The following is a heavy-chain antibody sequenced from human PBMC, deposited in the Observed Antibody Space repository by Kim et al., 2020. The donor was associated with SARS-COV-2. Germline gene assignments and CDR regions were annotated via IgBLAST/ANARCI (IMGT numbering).Heavy chain of an antibody. J-gene: IGHJ4*02. V-gene: IGHV3-21*01. CDR3: ANAIYGGKVY. D-gene: IGHD2-15*01. Sequence: SYKYYEDSVKGRFTISREKAKNSLYLQMNGLRAEDTAVYYCANAIYGGKVYWGQGTLVTVSS. CDR2: SYK.